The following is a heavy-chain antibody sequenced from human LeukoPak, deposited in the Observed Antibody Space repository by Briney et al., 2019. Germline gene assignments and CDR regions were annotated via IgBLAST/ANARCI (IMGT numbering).Heavy chain of an antibody. D-gene: IGHD2-15*01. CDR2: ISYDGTNN. V-gene: IGHV3-30*04. Sequence: PGRSLRLSCAASGFTFSSYALHWVRQAPGKGLEWVALISYDGTNNYYAGSVKGRFTISRDNSKNTVYLQMNSLRAEDAGVYYCARAQGHCSGGTCYDYYYYGMDVWGQGTTVTVSS. CDR3: ARAQGHCSGGTCYDYYYYGMDV. J-gene: IGHJ6*02. CDR1: GFTFSSYA.